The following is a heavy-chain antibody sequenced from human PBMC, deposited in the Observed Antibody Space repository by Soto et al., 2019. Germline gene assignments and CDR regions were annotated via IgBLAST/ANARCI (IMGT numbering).Heavy chain of an antibody. CDR2: IIPIFGTA. CDR3: ARPLAVAATDYYFDY. D-gene: IGHD2-15*01. Sequence: SVKVSCKASGGTFSSYAISWVRQAPGQGLEWMGGIIPIFGTANYAQKFQGRVTITADESTSTAYMELSSLRSEDTAVYYCARPLAVAATDYYFDYCGQGTLVTVSS. J-gene: IGHJ4*02. V-gene: IGHV1-69*13. CDR1: GGTFSSYA.